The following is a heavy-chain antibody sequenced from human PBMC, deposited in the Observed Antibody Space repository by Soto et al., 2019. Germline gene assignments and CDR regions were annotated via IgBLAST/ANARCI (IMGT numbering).Heavy chain of an antibody. V-gene: IGHV3-11*01. D-gene: IGHD3-10*01. Sequence: GGSLRLSCAASGFTFSDHYMTWIRQSPGKGLEWVSYISSDSATIYYTDSVQGRFTVSRDNAKNSVYLQMNSLRAEDTAVYYCASDPYYYASYYWGQGTLVTVSS. CDR1: GFTFSDHY. CDR3: ASDPYYYASYY. CDR2: ISSDSATI. J-gene: IGHJ4*02.